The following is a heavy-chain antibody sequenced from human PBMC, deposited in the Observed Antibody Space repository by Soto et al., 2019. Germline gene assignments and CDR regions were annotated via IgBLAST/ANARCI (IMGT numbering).Heavy chain of an antibody. J-gene: IGHJ4*02. CDR1: GFYFSVHG. D-gene: IGHD5-18*01. Sequence: WGPPRPPCAASGFYFSVHGIHWLRQAPGKGREWVGNIWHDGSQQQYADSVRGRFTISRDNSRNTMYLPMTSLRAEDTGVYYCGRPTWLRNKMPTYDYWGQGTQVTVS. V-gene: IGHV3-33*01. CDR2: IWHDGSQQ. CDR3: GRPTWLRNKMPTYDY.